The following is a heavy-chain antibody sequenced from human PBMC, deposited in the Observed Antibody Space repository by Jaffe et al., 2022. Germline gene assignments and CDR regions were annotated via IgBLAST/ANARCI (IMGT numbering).Heavy chain of an antibody. CDR3: ARRIVVVVAATVGAFDI. CDR2: IYYSGST. CDR1: GGSISSSSYY. Sequence: QLQLQESGPGLVKPSETLSLTCTVSGGSISSSSYYWGWIRQPPGKGLEWIGSIYYSGSTYYNPSLKSRVTISVDTSKNQFSLKLSSVTAADTAVYYCARRIVVVVAATVGAFDIWGQGTMVTVSS. D-gene: IGHD2-15*01. V-gene: IGHV4-39*01. J-gene: IGHJ3*02.